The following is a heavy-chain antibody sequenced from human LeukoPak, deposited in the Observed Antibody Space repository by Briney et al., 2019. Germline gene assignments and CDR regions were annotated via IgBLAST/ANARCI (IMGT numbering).Heavy chain of an antibody. D-gene: IGHD1-14*01. J-gene: IGHJ5*02. CDR3: TRPGTYSWFDP. Sequence: PGGSLRLSCAASGFTFSGSAMTWVRQASGKGREGFGRIRSKANSYATAYAASVKGRFTISRDDSKNTAYLQMNSLKTEDTAVYYCTRPGTYSWFDPWGQGTLVTVSS. CDR2: IRSKANSYAT. V-gene: IGHV3-73*01. CDR1: GFTFSGSA.